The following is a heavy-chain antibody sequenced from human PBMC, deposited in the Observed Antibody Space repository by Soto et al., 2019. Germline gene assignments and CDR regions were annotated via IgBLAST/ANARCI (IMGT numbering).Heavy chain of an antibody. Sequence: EVQMVESGGGLVQPGGSLRLSCAASGFSISDYSMSWVRQAPGKGLEWVGNINEDGSEENYVDSVKGRFTISRDNARNSLYLQMNSLRVEDTAVYYCCHTWVGGQGTLVTVSS. D-gene: IGHD1-26*01. CDR1: GFSISDYS. V-gene: IGHV3-7*01. CDR3: CHTWV. J-gene: IGHJ4*02. CDR2: INEDGSEE.